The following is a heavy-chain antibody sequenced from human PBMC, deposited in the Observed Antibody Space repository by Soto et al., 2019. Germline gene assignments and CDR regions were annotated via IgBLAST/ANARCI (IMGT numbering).Heavy chain of an antibody. D-gene: IGHD3-22*01. CDR1: GFTFRYSG. J-gene: IGHJ4*02. Sequence: PGGSLRLSCAASGFTFRYSGMHWVRQTPGKGLEWAALVSHDGTNQYYADSVKGRFTISRDNSNNTLYLQMSSLRPEDTAVYYCVKGEYYYDGSAYYPFDYWGQGRMVTVSS. V-gene: IGHV3-30*18. CDR2: VSHDGTNQ. CDR3: VKGEYYYDGSAYYPFDY.